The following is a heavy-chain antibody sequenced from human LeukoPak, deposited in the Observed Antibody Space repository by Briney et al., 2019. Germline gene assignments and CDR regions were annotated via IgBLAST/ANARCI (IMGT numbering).Heavy chain of an antibody. CDR1: GGSISSYY. Sequence: TPSETLSLTCTVSGGSISSYYWSWIRQPPGKGLVWIGYIYYSGSTNYNPSLKSRVTISEDTSKNQFSLKLSSVTAADTAVYYCARDVGARSFDYWGQGTLVTVSS. D-gene: IGHD1-26*01. V-gene: IGHV4-59*01. CDR3: ARDVGARSFDY. J-gene: IGHJ4*02. CDR2: IYYSGST.